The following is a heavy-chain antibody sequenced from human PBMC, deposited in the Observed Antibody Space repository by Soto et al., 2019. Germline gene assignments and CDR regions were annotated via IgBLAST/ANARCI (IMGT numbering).Heavy chain of an antibody. V-gene: IGHV3-30-3*01. CDR2: ISYDGSNK. Sequence: QVQLVEPGGGVVQPGRSLRLSCAASGFTFSSYAMHWVRQAPGKGLEWVAVISYDGSNKYYADSVKGRFTISRDNSKNTLYLQMNSLRAEDTAVYYCARDRGSKSYYYYGMDVWGQGTTVTVSS. CDR1: GFTFSSYA. CDR3: ARDRGSKSYYYYGMDV. J-gene: IGHJ6*02. D-gene: IGHD2-2*01.